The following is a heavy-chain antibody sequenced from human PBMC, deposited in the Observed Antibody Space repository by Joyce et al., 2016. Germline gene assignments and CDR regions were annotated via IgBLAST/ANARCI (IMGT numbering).Heavy chain of an antibody. Sequence: EVQLVESGGGLVQPGGSLRLSCAASGFTLSDYWMSWVRQVPGKGLEWVANINQVGTEKYYVDSVKGRFTIARDNAKNSLYLQMDSLRAEDTALYYCARDGALAYCGGVCSLDYYYGMDVWGQGTTVTVSS. CDR1: GFTLSDYW. CDR3: ARDGALAYCGGVCSLDYYYGMDV. V-gene: IGHV3-7*03. D-gene: IGHD2-21*02. J-gene: IGHJ6*02. CDR2: INQVGTEK.